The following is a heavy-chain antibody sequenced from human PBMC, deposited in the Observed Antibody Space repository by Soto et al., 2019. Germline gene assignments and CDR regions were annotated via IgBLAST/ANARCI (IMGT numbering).Heavy chain of an antibody. CDR3: ARAHSGYDPLGMDV. CDR2: RSDTGSG. CDR1: GGSVSSGSYY. V-gene: IGHV4-61*01. D-gene: IGHD5-12*01. Sequence: QVQLQESGPGLVKPSETLAVTCTVSGGSVSSGSYYWSWIRQPPGKGLEWVGCRSDTGSGDYNPSLKSRVTISVHTSKRQFSLRLNSVTAADTTVYYCARAHSGYDPLGMDVWGQGTTVTVSS. J-gene: IGHJ6*02.